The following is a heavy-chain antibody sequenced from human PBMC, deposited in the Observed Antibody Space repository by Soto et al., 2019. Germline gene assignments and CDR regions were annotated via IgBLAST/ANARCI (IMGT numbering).Heavy chain of an antibody. CDR1: GFNLSHPW. Sequence: PGGSLRXSCVASGFNLSHPWMTWVRKGAGKGLEWVGRIKSKTDGGTADYAAPVKGRATISRDDSKNTVYLQMNSLKTEDTAVYYCTTGIYYDILTGYHNVAYWGQGALVTSPQ. CDR2: IKSKTDGGTA. J-gene: IGHJ4*02. CDR3: TTGIYYDILTGYHNVAY. D-gene: IGHD3-9*01. V-gene: IGHV3-15*01.